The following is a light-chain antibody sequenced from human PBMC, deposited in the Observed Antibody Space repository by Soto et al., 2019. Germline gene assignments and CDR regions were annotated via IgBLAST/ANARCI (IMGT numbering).Light chain of an antibody. CDR3: QQYDNLPLN. J-gene: IGKJ5*01. V-gene: IGKV1-33*01. Sequence: DIQITQFPSSLSSSVGERGTITCQASQDISNYLNWYQQKPGRAPKLLIYDASNLETGVPSRFSGSGSGTDFTFTISSLQPDYIATYYCQQYDNLPLNFGLGTRLEIK. CDR1: QDISNY. CDR2: DAS.